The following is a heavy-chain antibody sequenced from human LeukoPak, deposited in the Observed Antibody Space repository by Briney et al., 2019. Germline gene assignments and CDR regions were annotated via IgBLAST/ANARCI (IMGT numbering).Heavy chain of an antibody. CDR2: IRCDGSNE. CDR3: AKAPSNSGSYSFDY. D-gene: IGHD1-26*01. J-gene: IGHJ4*02. V-gene: IGHV3-33*06. CDR1: GFTFNSYG. Sequence: PGGSLTLPCAASGFTFNSYGMHWARQAPGKGREWVAVIRCDGSNEYYAAAVKGRFTITRDNSKNTLYLQMNSLRAEDTTVYYCAKAPSNSGSYSFDYWGQGTLVTVSS.